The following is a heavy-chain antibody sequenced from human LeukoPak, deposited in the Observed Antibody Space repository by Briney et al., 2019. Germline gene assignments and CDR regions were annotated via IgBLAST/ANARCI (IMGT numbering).Heavy chain of an antibody. D-gene: IGHD3-10*01. CDR2: IDPSDSYT. J-gene: IGHJ3*02. V-gene: IGHV5-10-1*01. Sequence: GESLRISCKGSGYSFTSYWISWVRQMPGKGLEWMGRIDPSDSYTNYSPSFQGHVTISADKSISTAYLLWSSLKASDTAMYYCVLSMVRGVIPKLDAFDIWGQGTMVTVSS. CDR3: VLSMVRGVIPKLDAFDI. CDR1: GYSFTSYW.